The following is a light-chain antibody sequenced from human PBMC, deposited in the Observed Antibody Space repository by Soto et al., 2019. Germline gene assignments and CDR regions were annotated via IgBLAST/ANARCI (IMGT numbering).Light chain of an antibody. CDR2: AAS. J-gene: IGKJ4*01. CDR1: QSIGGF. V-gene: IGKV1-39*01. Sequence: DIQMTQSPSSLSVSVGDRVTITCRASQSIGGFLNWYQQKLGKAPKLLIYAASSLQSGVPSRFSGSGSGTDFTLTISNLQPEDFETYYCQQSYSTPLTLGGGTKVDIK. CDR3: QQSYSTPLT.